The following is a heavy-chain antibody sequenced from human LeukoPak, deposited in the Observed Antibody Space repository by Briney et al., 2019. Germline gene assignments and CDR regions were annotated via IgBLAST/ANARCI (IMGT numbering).Heavy chain of an antibody. CDR2: IIPILGIA. Sequence: SVKVSCKASGGTFSSYAISWVRQAPGQGLEWMGRIIPILGIANYAQKFQGRVTITADKSTSTAYMELSSLRSEDTAVYYCARGPYYIVATAYYYYMDVWGKGTTVTVSS. V-gene: IGHV1-69*04. CDR3: ARGPYYIVATAYYYYMDV. CDR1: GGTFSSYA. J-gene: IGHJ6*03. D-gene: IGHD5-12*01.